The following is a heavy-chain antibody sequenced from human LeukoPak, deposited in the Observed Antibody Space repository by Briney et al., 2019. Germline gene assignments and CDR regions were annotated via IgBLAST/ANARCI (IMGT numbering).Heavy chain of an antibody. Sequence: PSETLSLTCAVHGASFSSYYWTWVRQPPGKGLEWIGEIHHSGSTKYNPSLESRVTISVDKSKNQFSLKLSSVTAADTAVYYCARDSGVPAAILGNNWGQGTLVTVSS. CDR2: IHHSGST. CDR3: ARDSGVPAAILGNN. V-gene: IGHV4-34*01. J-gene: IGHJ4*02. D-gene: IGHD2-2*01. CDR1: GASFSSYY.